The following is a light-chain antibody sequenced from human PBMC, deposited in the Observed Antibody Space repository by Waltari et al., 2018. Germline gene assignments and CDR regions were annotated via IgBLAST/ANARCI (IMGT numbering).Light chain of an antibody. CDR1: QPISIY. V-gene: IGKV1-39*01. CDR2: GAV. Sequence: DIQMTQSPSALSASVGDRVAITCRASQPISIYLTWYQQIPGKAPNLLIYGAVNLQDGGPSRFTGSGSGTDFSLTISSLHPEDCGTYYCQQSYKAPLTFGQGTKLQIK. CDR3: QQSYKAPLT. J-gene: IGKJ2*01.